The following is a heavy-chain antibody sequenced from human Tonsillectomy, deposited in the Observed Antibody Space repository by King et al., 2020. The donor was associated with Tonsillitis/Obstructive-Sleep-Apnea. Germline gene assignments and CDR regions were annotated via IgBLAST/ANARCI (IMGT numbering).Heavy chain of an antibody. J-gene: IGHJ4*02. V-gene: IGHV3-30*04. D-gene: IGHD6-6*01. CDR1: GFTFSSYA. Sequence: VQLVESGGGVVQPGRSLRLSCAASGFTFSSYAMHWVRQAPGKGLEWVAVISYDGSNKYYADSVKGRFTISRDNSKNTLYLQMNSLRAEDTAVYYCARDQYSSSAPLDYWGQGTLVTVSS. CDR3: ARDQYSSSAPLDY. CDR2: ISYDGSNK.